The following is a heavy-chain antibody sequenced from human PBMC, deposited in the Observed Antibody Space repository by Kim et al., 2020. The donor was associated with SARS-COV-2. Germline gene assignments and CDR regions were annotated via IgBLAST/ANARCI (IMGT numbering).Heavy chain of an antibody. D-gene: IGHD6-19*01. V-gene: IGHV2-70*01. J-gene: IGHJ4*02. CDR3: ARMTVDSSGWYPLYYFDY. Sequence: SGPTLVNPTQTLTLTCTFSGFSLSTSGMCVSWIRQPPGKALEWLALIDWDDDKYYSTSLKTRLTISKDTSKNQVVLTMTNMDPVDTATYYCARMTVDSSGWYPLYYFDYWGQGTLVTVSS. CDR2: IDWDDDK. CDR1: GFSLSTSGMC.